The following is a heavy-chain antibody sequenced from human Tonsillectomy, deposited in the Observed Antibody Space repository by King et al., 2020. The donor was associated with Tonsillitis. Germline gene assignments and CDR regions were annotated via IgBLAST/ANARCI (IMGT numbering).Heavy chain of an antibody. J-gene: IGHJ4*02. CDR1: GFTFDDYA. D-gene: IGHD6-13*01. CDR3: AKGGGQHLVQDFDY. V-gene: IGHV3-9*01. CDR2: ISWNSGSI. Sequence: VQLVESGGGLVQPGRSLRLSCAASGFTFDDYAMHWVRQAPGKGLEWVSGISWNSGSIGYADSVKGRFTISRDNAKNSLYLQMNSLRAEDTALYYCAKGGGQHLVQDFDYWGQGTLVTVSS.